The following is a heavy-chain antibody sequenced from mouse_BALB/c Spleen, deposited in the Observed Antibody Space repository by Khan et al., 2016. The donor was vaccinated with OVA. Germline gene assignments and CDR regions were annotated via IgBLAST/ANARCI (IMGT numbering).Heavy chain of an antibody. D-gene: IGHD3-2*02. CDR3: AREEALYNFDY. J-gene: IGHJ2*01. V-gene: IGHV1S132*01. Sequence: QVQLQQSGAELVRPGASVKLSCKTSGYIFTSYWIHWLKQRSGQGLEWIARIYPGTDNTYYNEKLRDKATLTADKSSSTAYMQLSSLKSEYSAVYFCAREEALYNFDYWGQGTTLTVSS. CDR2: IYPGTDNT. CDR1: GYIFTSYW.